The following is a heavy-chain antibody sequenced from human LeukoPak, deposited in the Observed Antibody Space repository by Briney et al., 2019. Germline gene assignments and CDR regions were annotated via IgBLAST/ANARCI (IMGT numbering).Heavy chain of an antibody. J-gene: IGHJ6*02. CDR2: IKQDGSEK. CDR3: ARVPSHYYYYYYGMDV. CDR1: GFTFSSYW. Sequence: RAGGSLRLSCAASGFTFSSYWMSWVRQAPGKGLEWVANIKQDGSEKYYVDSVKGRFTISRDNAKNSLYLQMNSLRAEDTAVYYCARVPSHYYYYYYGMDVWGQGTTVTVSS. V-gene: IGHV3-7*01.